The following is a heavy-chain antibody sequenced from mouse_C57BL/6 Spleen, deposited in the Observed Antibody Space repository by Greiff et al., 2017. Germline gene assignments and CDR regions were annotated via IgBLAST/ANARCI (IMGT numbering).Heavy chain of an antibody. D-gene: IGHD2-13*01. Sequence: VQLQQPGAELVRPGTSVKLSCKASGYTFTSYWMHWVKQRPGQGLEWIGVIDPSDSYTNYNQKFKGKATLTVDTSSSTAYMQLSSLTSEDSAVYYCARRLQDYFDYWGQGTTLTVSS. CDR1: GYTFTSYW. J-gene: IGHJ2*01. CDR3: ARRLQDYFDY. V-gene: IGHV1-59*01. CDR2: IDPSDSYT.